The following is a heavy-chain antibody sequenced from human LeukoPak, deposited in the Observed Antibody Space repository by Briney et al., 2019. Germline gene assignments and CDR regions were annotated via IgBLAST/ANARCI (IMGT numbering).Heavy chain of an antibody. CDR2: ISNNGKT. Sequence: PSETLSLTCTVSGGSTTSSSWSWIRQSPGKGLESIGYISNNGKTKYKSSFEGRVTMSVDTSKSQFSLNLSSVTAADTAVYYCARRVVSAKFRNLLYYYMDVWGKGTTVIVS. V-gene: IGHV4-4*09. D-gene: IGHD2-15*01. CDR1: GGSTTSSS. J-gene: IGHJ6*03. CDR3: ARRVVSAKFRNLLYYYMDV.